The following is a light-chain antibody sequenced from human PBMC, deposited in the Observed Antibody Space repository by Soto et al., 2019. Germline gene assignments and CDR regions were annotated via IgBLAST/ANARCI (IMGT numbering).Light chain of an antibody. Sequence: QSVLTQPASVFGSPGQSITISCTGTSSDVGGYNFVSWYQQLPGKAPKLMIYEVTSRPSGVFNRFSGSKSGNTASLTISGLQPEDEAEYYCSSYTTSSTVVFGTGTKVTVL. CDR1: SSDVGGYNF. J-gene: IGLJ1*01. V-gene: IGLV2-14*03. CDR2: EVT. CDR3: SSYTTSSTVV.